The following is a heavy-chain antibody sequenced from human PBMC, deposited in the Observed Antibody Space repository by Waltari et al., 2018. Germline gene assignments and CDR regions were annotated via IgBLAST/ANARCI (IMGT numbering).Heavy chain of an antibody. J-gene: IGHJ6*03. CDR1: GGTFSSYA. V-gene: IGHV1-69*13. Sequence: QVQLVQSGAEVKKPGSSVKVSCKASGGTFSSYAISWVRQAPGQGLEWMGRIIPIFGTANYALNCQGRVTMTADKTTSMAYMGLGSLKSEDTVVYYCARERTITIFGVVMGGMEDYYYMDVWGKGTTVTISS. CDR2: IIPIFGTA. CDR3: ARERTITIFGVVMGGMEDYYYMDV. D-gene: IGHD3-3*01.